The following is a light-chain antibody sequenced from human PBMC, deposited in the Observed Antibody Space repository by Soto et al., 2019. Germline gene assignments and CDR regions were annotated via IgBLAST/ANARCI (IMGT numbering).Light chain of an antibody. V-gene: IGLV2-14*03. CDR1: SSDIGRYDY. CDR2: EVS. CDR3: TSFSGSNTFVL. J-gene: IGLJ3*02. Sequence: QSALTQPASVSGSPGQSITISCTGTSSDIGRYDYVSWYQQQFGKAPKVLIYEVSNRPSGVSNRFSGSKSGNTASLTISGLQAEDEADYYCTSFSGSNTFVLFGGGTKLTVL.